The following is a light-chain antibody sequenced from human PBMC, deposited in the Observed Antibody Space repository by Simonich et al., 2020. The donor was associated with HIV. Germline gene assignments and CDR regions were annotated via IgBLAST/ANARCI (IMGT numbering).Light chain of an antibody. CDR2: GAS. CDR3: QQYNNWPSPFT. Sequence: IVMTQSPATLSVSPGERATLTCRTSQSVAINLAWYQQKPGQAPRLLIYGASSRATGIPARFSGSGFGTQFTLTISSMQSEDFAVYYCQQYNNWPSPFTFGPGTKVDIK. J-gene: IGKJ3*01. V-gene: IGKV3-15*01. CDR1: QSVAIN.